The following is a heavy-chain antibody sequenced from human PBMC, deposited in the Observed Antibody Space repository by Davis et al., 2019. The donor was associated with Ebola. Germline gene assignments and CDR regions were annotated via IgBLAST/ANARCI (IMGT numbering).Heavy chain of an antibody. CDR3: VKDSSNIWFDI. CDR1: GFTFRNYV. Sequence: GSLSLSCDTSGFTFRNYVMSWVRQAPGKGLGWVSTFGTGGDKYYADSVKGRFAISRDNSRGTLYLQMNSLRVEDSAIYYCVKDSSNIWFDIWGQGTLVTVSS. V-gene: IGHV3-23*01. CDR2: FGTGGDK. D-gene: IGHD2/OR15-2a*01. J-gene: IGHJ3*02.